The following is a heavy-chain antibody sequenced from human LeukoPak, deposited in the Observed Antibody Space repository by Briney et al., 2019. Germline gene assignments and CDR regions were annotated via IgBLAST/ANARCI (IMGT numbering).Heavy chain of an antibody. J-gene: IGHJ4*02. D-gene: IGHD6-13*01. CDR2: ISSSGSTI. CDR3: ARLGIAAAGTFDY. CDR1: GFTFSSYE. Sequence: PGGSLRLSCAASGFTFSSYEMNWVPQAPGKGLEWVSYISSSGSTIYYADSVKGRFTISRDNAKNSLYLQMNSLRAEDTAVYYCARLGIAAAGTFDYWGQGTLVTVSS. V-gene: IGHV3-48*03.